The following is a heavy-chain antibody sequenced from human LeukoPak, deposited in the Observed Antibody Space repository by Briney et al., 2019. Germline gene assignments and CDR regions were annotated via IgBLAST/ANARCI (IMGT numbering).Heavy chain of an antibody. V-gene: IGHV1-2*02. J-gene: IGHJ4*02. CDR3: ASFWTGYYHGSSSDY. CDR1: GYTFTGHY. CDR2: INPNSGGT. D-gene: IGHD3/OR15-3a*01. Sequence: GASVKVSCKASGYTFTGHYMHWVRQAPGQGLEWMGWINPNSGGTNYAQKFQGRVTMARDTSISTAYMELSRLRSDDTAVYYCASFWTGYYHGSSSDYWGQGTLVTVSS.